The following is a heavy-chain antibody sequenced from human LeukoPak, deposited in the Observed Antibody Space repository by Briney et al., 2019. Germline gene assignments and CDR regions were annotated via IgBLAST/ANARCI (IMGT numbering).Heavy chain of an antibody. V-gene: IGHV4-34*01. J-gene: IGHJ4*02. CDR3: ARCTYYYGSGSYYKGAQADY. CDR2: INRSGST. D-gene: IGHD3-10*01. CDR1: GGSFSGYY. Sequence: SSETLSLTCAVYGGSFSGYYWSWIRQPPGKGLEWIGEINRSGSTNYNPSLKSRVTISVDTSKNQFSLKLSSVTAADTAVYYCARCTYYYGSGSYYKGAQADYWGQGTLVTVSS.